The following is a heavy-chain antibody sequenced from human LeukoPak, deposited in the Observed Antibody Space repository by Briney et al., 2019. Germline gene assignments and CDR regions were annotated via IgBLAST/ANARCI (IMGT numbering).Heavy chain of an antibody. V-gene: IGHV4-31*03. CDR2: IYYSGST. CDR1: GGSISSGGYY. D-gene: IGHD6-13*01. J-gene: IGHJ5*02. Sequence: SETLSLTCTVSGGSISSGGYYWSWIRQHPGKGLEWVGYIYYSGSTNYNPSLKSRVTISVDKSKNQFSLKLSSVTAADTAVYYCARATLGYSSSWYSVAENWLDPWGQGTLVTVSS. CDR3: ARATLGYSSSWYSVAENWLDP.